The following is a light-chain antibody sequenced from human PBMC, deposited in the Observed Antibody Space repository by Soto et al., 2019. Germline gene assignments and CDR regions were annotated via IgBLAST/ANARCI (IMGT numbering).Light chain of an antibody. Sequence: EIVLTQSPGTLSLSPGERATLSCRASQSVSSYLAWYQQKPGQAPRLLIYDASTRATGISARFSGSGSGTDFTLTISSLEPEDFAVYYCQQYNNWPPYTFGQGTKLEIK. V-gene: IGKV3-11*01. CDR1: QSVSSY. CDR2: DAS. CDR3: QQYNNWPPYT. J-gene: IGKJ2*01.